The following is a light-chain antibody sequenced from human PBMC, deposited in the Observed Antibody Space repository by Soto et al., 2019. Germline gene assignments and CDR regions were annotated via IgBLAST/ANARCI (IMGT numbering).Light chain of an antibody. Sequence: DIQMTQSPSSLSASVGDRVTITCRASQSISSYLNWYQQKPGKAPKLLISKASTLESGDPSRVRGSGSGTEFTLTIDNLQPDDLATYFCQHYSSHPSTFGQGTRLEIK. CDR1: QSISSY. CDR2: KAS. J-gene: IGKJ5*01. V-gene: IGKV1-5*03. CDR3: QHYSSHPST.